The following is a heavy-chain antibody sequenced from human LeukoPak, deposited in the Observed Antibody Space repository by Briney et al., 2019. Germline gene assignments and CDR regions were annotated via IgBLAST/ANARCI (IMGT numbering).Heavy chain of an antibody. D-gene: IGHD3-22*01. V-gene: IGHV4-39*07. CDR1: GFSISSSSYY. J-gene: IGHJ2*01. CDR2: IDYSGST. Sequence: PSETLSLTCTVSGFSISSSSYYWGWMRQPPGKGLEGIGSIDYSGSTYYNPSLKSRVTISLDTSKNQFSLRLSSVTAADTAVYYCARVADSSGYYYQNWYFDLWGRGNLVTPSS. CDR3: ARVADSSGYYYQNWYFDL.